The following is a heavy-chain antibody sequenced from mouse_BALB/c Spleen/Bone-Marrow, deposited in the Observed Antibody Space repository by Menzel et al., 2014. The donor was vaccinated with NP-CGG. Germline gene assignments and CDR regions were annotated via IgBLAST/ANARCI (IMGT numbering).Heavy chain of an antibody. CDR3: TRNWVSFDY. V-gene: IGHV1-69*02. J-gene: IGHJ2*01. CDR2: IDPSDSET. CDR1: GYTFTSCW. D-gene: IGHD4-1*01. Sequence: AEVVKPGAPVQLSCKGSGYTFTSCWMNWVKQRPGRGLEWIGRIDPSDSETHYNQKFKGKATLTVDKSSSTAYIQLSSLTSEDSAVYYCTRNWVSFDYWG.